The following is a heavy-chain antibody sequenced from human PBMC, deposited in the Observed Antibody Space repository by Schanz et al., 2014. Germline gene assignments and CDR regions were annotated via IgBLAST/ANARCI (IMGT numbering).Heavy chain of an antibody. Sequence: QVQLLQSGAEVKKPGASMKVSCKASGYTFTTYYMLWVRQAPGQGLEWMGIINPSGGSTRYGQKFQGRITVTTDTSTSTVYLELSSLRSDDTAVYYCGRGFSRSYIDFWGQGTLITVFS. CDR1: GYTFTTYY. CDR3: GRGFSRSYIDF. CDR2: INPSGGST. J-gene: IGHJ4*02. D-gene: IGHD6-6*01. V-gene: IGHV1-46*03.